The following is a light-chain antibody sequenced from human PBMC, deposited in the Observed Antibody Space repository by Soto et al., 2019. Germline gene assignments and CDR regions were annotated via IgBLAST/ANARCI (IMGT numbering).Light chain of an antibody. V-gene: IGKV1-5*01. Sequence: DITMTQSPSTLSASVGDRVTITCRASQSIGRWLAWYQQKAGKAPAVLIYDASSLQSGVPSRFSGSGSGTEFTLTISSLQPDDFATYYCQQYNDYPWTFGQGTRVEIK. CDR2: DAS. J-gene: IGKJ1*01. CDR1: QSIGRW. CDR3: QQYNDYPWT.